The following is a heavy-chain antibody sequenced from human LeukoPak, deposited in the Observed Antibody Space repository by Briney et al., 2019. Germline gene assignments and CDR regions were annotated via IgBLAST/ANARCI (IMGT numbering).Heavy chain of an antibody. CDR3: ALGLELRFLEWLSPVDAFDI. Sequence: SETLSLTCAVYGGSFSGYYWSWIRQPPGKGLEWIGEINHSGSTNYNPSHKSRVTISVDTSKNQFSLKLSSVTAADTAVYYCALGLELRFLEWLSPVDAFDIWGQGTMVTVSS. V-gene: IGHV4-34*01. J-gene: IGHJ3*02. CDR2: INHSGST. D-gene: IGHD3-3*01. CDR1: GGSFSGYY.